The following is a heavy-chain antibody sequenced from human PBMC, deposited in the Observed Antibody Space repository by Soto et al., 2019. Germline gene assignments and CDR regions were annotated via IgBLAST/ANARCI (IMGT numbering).Heavy chain of an antibody. D-gene: IGHD3-22*01. V-gene: IGHV3-64D*06. CDR2: ISSNGGST. CDR1: GFTFSSYS. J-gene: IGHJ4*02. CDR3: VKDDGSGYYPG. Sequence: PGGSLRLSCAASGFTFSSYSMNWVRQAPGKGLEYVSAISSNGGSTYYADSVKGRFTISRDNSKNTLYLQMSSLRAEDTAVYYCVKDDGSGYYPGWGQGTLVTVSS.